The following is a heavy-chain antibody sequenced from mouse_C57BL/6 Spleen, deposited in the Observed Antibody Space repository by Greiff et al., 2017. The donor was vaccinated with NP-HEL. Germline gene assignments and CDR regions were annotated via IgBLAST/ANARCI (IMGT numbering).Heavy chain of an antibody. CDR1: GYTFTDYY. CDR2: INPNNGGT. J-gene: IGHJ3*01. D-gene: IGHD2-2*01. V-gene: IGHV1-26*01. CDR3: ERSYYGYDGGLAY. Sequence: EVKLQQSGPELVKPGASVKISCKASGYTFTDYYMNWVKQSHGKSLEWIGDINPNNGGTSYNQKFKGKATLTVDKSSSPAYMELRSLTSEDSAVYDCERSYYGYDGGLAYWGQGTLVTVSA.